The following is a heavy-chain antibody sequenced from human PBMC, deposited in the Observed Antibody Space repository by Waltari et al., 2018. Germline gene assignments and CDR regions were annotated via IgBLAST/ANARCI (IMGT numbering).Heavy chain of an antibody. CDR1: GYTFTSYE. CDR2: MNPNSGNT. D-gene: IGHD5-12*01. J-gene: IGHJ6*03. CDR3: ARGGATINLYYYYYMDV. Sequence: QVQLVQSGAEVTKPGASVKVSCKASGYTFTSYEINWVRQATGHGLGGMGWMNPNSGNTGYAQKFQGRVTITRNTSISTAYMELSSLRSEDTAVYYCARGGATINLYYYYYMDVWGKGTTVTVSS. V-gene: IGHV1-8*03.